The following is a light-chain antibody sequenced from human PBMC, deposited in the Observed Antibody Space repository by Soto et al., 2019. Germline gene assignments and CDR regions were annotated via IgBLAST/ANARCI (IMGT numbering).Light chain of an antibody. CDR3: QQYGSSSGLT. Sequence: DIVLTQSPGTLSLSPGQRATLSCRASQTVTTFYLAWYQQKPGQAPRLLIYGASSRATGIPDRFSGSGSGTDFTLTISRQEPEDCAVYYCQQYGSSSGLTFGGGTKVEL. V-gene: IGKV3-20*01. CDR2: GAS. CDR1: QTVTTFY. J-gene: IGKJ4*01.